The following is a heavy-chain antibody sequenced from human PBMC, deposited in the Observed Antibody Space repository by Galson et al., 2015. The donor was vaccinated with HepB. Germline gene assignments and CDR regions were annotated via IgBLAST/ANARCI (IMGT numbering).Heavy chain of an antibody. CDR1: GFTFSNYA. Sequence: SLRLSCAASGFTFSNYAMHWVRQAPGKGLEYVSAISSNGGSTYYADSVKGRFTISRDNSKNTLYLQMSSLRAEDTAVYYCVKDASMKGGNFQPNGPHWYFDLWGRGTLVTVSS. CDR2: ISSNGGST. D-gene: IGHD4-23*01. CDR3: VKDASMKGGNFQPNGPHWYFDL. V-gene: IGHV3-64D*06. J-gene: IGHJ2*01.